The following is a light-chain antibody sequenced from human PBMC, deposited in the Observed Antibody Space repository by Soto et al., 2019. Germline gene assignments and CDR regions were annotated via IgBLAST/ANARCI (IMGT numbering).Light chain of an antibody. J-gene: IGLJ2*01. V-gene: IGLV3-21*04. CDR1: NIGSKS. CDR2: YDS. Sequence: SYELTQPPSVSVAPGKTARITCGGNNIGSKSVHWYQQKPGQAPVLVIYYDSDRPSGIPERFSGSNSGNTATLTISRVEAGDEADYSCQVWDSSSDVVFGVGTTLTVL. CDR3: QVWDSSSDVV.